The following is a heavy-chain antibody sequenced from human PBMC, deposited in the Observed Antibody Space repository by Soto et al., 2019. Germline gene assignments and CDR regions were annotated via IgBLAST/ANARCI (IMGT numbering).Heavy chain of an antibody. J-gene: IGHJ4*02. V-gene: IGHV3-30-3*01. Sequence: QVQLVESGGGVVQPGRSLRLFCAASGFTFNSYAIHWVRQAPGKWLEWVAVISYDGTNTYYADSVKGRFTISRDSSQNVVYLQMVDLRTEDTAIYYCARPRVKYWGGGSCFSDLDYWGQGTLVSVSS. CDR1: GFTFNSYA. CDR2: ISYDGTNT. CDR3: ARPRVKYWGGGSCFSDLDY. D-gene: IGHD2-15*01.